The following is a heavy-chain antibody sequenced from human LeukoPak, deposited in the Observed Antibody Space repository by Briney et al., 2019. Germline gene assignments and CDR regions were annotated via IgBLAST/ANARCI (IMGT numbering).Heavy chain of an antibody. J-gene: IGHJ3*02. CDR1: GYTFTGYY. CDR2: INPNSGGT. D-gene: IGHD1-26*01. Sequence: GASVKVSCKASGYTFTGYYMHWVRQAPGQGLEWMGWINPNSGGTNYAQKFQGRVTMTRDTSISTAYMELSRLRSDDTAVYYCASASGSYYVGDAFDIWGQGTMVTVSS. CDR3: ASASGSYYVGDAFDI. V-gene: IGHV1-2*02.